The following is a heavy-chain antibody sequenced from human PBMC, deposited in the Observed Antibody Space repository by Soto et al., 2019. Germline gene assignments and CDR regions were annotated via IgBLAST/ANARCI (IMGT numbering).Heavy chain of an antibody. Sequence: SETLSLTCAVYGGSFSRYYWSWIRLPPGKGLEWIGEINHSGSTNYNPSLKSRATISVDTSKNQFSLKLSSVTAADTAVYYCARGLRDIVLVPTGHEADAFDISGQGTMVTVSS. D-gene: IGHD2-2*01. V-gene: IGHV4-34*01. CDR3: ARGLRDIVLVPTGHEADAFDI. CDR1: GGSFSRYY. J-gene: IGHJ3*02. CDR2: INHSGST.